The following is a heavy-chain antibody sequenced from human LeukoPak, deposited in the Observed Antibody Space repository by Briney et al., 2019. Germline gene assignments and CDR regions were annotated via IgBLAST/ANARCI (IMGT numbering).Heavy chain of an antibody. V-gene: IGHV4-59*01. D-gene: IGHD2-15*01. J-gene: IGHJ4*02. CDR1: GGSISSYY. CDR3: ARLGYCSGGSCYYLDY. Sequence: SETLSLTCTVSGGSISSYYWSWIRQPPGKGLEWIGYIYYSGSTNYNPSLKSRVTISVDTTKNQFSLKLSSVTAADTAVYYSARLGYCSGGSCYYLDYWGQGALVTVSS. CDR2: IYYSGST.